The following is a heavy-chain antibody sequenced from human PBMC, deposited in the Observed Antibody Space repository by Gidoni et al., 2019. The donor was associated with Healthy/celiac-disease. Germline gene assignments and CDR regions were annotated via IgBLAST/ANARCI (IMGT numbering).Heavy chain of an antibody. CDR3: ARDAYYDFWSDYYYYGMDV. D-gene: IGHD3-3*01. J-gene: IGHJ6*02. Sequence: EVQLVESGGGLVKPGGSLRLSCAASGFTFSSYSMNWVRQAPGKGLEWVSSSSSSSSYIYYADSVKGRFTISRDNAKNSLYLQMNSLRAEDTAVYYCARDAYYDFWSDYYYYGMDVWGQGTTVTVSS. CDR2: SSSSSSYI. V-gene: IGHV3-21*01. CDR1: GFTFSSYS.